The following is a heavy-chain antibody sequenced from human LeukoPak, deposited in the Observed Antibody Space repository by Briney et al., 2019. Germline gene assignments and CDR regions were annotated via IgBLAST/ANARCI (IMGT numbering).Heavy chain of an antibody. D-gene: IGHD2-21*01. Sequence: SVKVSCKASGGTFSSYAISWVRQAPGQGLEWMGGIIPIFGTANYAQKFQGRVTITADESTSTAYMELSSLRSEDTAVYYCARDLVDCYESNWFDPWGQGTLVTVSS. CDR1: GGTFSSYA. CDR3: ARDLVDCYESNWFDP. V-gene: IGHV1-69*13. J-gene: IGHJ5*02. CDR2: IIPIFGTA.